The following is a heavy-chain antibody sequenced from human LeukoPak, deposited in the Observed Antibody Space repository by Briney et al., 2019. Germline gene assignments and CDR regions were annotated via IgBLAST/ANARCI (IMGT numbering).Heavy chain of an antibody. CDR2: INWNGGST. CDR3: ARVRAYGNYGYYYYYMDV. Sequence: PGGSLRLSCAASGFTFDDYGMSWVRQAPGKGLEWVAGINWNGGSTGYADSVKGRFTISRDNAKNSLYLQMNSLRAEDTALYYCARVRAYGNYGYYYYYMDVWGKRTTVTVSS. CDR1: GFTFDDYG. V-gene: IGHV3-20*04. J-gene: IGHJ6*03. D-gene: IGHD4-11*01.